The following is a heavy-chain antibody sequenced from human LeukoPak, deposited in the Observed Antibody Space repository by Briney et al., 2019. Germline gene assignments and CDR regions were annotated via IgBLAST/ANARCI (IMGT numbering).Heavy chain of an antibody. J-gene: IGHJ4*02. CDR3: ARAASDDTAMATPFPY. V-gene: IGHV1-69*13. D-gene: IGHD5-18*01. CDR1: GGTFSNYA. Sequence: ASVKVSCKASGGTFSNYAIDWLRQAPGQGLEWMGGITPIFGTANYLQKFQGRVTITADESTRTAYMELSRLRSEDTAIYYCARAASDDTAMATPFPYWGQGTLVTVSS. CDR2: ITPIFGTA.